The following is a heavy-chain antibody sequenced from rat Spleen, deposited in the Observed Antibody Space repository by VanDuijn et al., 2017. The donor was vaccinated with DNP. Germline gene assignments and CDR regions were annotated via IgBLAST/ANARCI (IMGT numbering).Heavy chain of an antibody. CDR1: GFTFSDYY. J-gene: IGHJ2*01. CDR2: ISYDGSRT. D-gene: IGHD4-1*01. Sequence: EVQLVQSGGGLVQPGKSLKISCAASGFTFSDYYMAWVRQAPTKGLEWVAYISYDGSRTYYGDSVRGRFTISRDNAKSILYLQMNSLRSDDMATYYCARHVLPLRVWDYWGQGVMVTVSS. CDR3: ARHVLPLRVWDY. V-gene: IGHV5-22*01.